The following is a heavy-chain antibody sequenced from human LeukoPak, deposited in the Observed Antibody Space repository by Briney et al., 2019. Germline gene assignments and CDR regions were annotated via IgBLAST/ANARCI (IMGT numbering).Heavy chain of an antibody. V-gene: IGHV3-48*04. J-gene: IGHJ6*03. D-gene: IGHD3-10*01. CDR2: ISSTSNTI. CDR1: GFSFSPYS. CDR3: ASGSYGSGFYYFYYMDV. Sequence: GGSLRLSCAASGFSFSPYSMTWVRQAPGKGLEGVSYISSTSNTIYYADSVKGRFTISRDNAKNSVSLQMNSLRAEDTAVYYCASGSYGSGFYYFYYMDVWGKGTTVTVSS.